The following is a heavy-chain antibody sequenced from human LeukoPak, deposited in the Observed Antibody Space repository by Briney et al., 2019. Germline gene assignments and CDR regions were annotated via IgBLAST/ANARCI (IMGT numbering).Heavy chain of an antibody. Sequence: SETLSLTCTVSGDSISSDPYYWSWVRQPAGGGLEWIGRIASSGSTDYNASFKSRVFMSVDTSKNQFSLKLTSVTAADTAVYYCARDGGYTYGIYYYYCMDAWGKGTTVTVSS. J-gene: IGHJ6*03. D-gene: IGHD5-18*01. CDR1: GDSISSDPYY. V-gene: IGHV4-61*02. CDR3: ARDGGYTYGIYYYYCMDA. CDR2: IASSGST.